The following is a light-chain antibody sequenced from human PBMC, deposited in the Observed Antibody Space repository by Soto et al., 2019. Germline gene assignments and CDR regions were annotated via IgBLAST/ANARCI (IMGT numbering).Light chain of an antibody. CDR1: QSISSY. Sequence: DIQMTQSPSSLSASVGDRVTITCRSSQSISSYLNWYQQKPGKAPKLLIYAASSLQSGVPSRFSGSESGTDFTLTISSLQPEDFATYYCQQSYSTPPITLGQATRLEIK. V-gene: IGKV1-39*01. J-gene: IGKJ5*01. CDR3: QQSYSTPPIT. CDR2: AAS.